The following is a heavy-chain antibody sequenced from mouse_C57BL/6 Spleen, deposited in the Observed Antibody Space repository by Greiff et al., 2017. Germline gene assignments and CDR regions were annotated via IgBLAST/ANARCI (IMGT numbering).Heavy chain of an antibody. D-gene: IGHD2-12*01. V-gene: IGHV1-72*01. Sequence: QVQLQQPGAELVKPGASVKLSCKASGYTFTSYWMHWVKQRPGRGLDWIGRIDPNSGGTKYNEKFKSKATLTVDKPSSTAYMQLSSLTSEDSAVYYCARRCYDDYAKCYWGPGASVTVSS. CDR3: ARRCYDDYAKCY. CDR2: IDPNSGGT. CDR1: GYTFTSYW. J-gene: IGHJ4*01.